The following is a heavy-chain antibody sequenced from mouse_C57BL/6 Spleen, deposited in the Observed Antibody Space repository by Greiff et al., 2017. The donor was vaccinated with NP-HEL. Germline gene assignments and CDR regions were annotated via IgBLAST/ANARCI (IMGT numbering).Heavy chain of an antibody. D-gene: IGHD2-3*01. J-gene: IGHJ4*01. Sequence: VQLQQSGAELMKPGASVKLSCKATGYTFTGYWIEWVKQRPGHGLEWIGEILPGSGSTNYNEKFKGKATFTADTSSNTAYMQLSSLTTEDSAIYYCARWDYDGTEDYNAMDYWGQGTTVTVSS. CDR2: ILPGSGST. V-gene: IGHV1-9*01. CDR1: GYTFTGYW. CDR3: ARWDYDGTEDYNAMDY.